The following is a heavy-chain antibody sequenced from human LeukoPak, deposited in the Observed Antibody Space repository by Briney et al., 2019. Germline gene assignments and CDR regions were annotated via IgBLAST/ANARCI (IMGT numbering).Heavy chain of an antibody. V-gene: IGHV4-34*01. J-gene: IGHJ4*02. CDR1: GGSFSGYY. CDR3: ARGLAVAGIDY. Sequence: SETLSLTCAVYGGSFSGYYWSWIRQPPGKGLEWIGEINHSGSTNYDPSLKSRVTISVDTSKNQFSLKLSSVTAADTAVYYCARGLAVAGIDYWGQGTLVTVSS. D-gene: IGHD6-19*01. CDR2: INHSGST.